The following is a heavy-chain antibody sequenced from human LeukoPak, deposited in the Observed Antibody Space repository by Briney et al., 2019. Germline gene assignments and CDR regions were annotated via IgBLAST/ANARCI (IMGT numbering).Heavy chain of an antibody. CDR1: GFTFSSYE. V-gene: IGHV3-48*03. D-gene: IGHD6-6*01. CDR3: ATGIAARPGGSFDY. CDR2: ISSSGSTI. J-gene: IGHJ4*02. Sequence: PGGSLRLSCAASGFTFSSYEMNWVRQAPGRGLEWVSYISSSGSTIYYADSVKGRFTISRDNAKNSLYLQMNSLRAEDTAVYYCATGIAARPGGSFDYWAREPWSPSPQ.